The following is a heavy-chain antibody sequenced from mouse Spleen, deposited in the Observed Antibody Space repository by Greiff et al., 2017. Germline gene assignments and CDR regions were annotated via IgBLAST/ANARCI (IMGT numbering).Heavy chain of an antibody. V-gene: IGHV5-17*01. CDR1: GFIFSDYG. J-gene: IGHJ4*01. Sequence: EVKLVESGGGLVKPGGSLKLSCAASGFIFSDYGMHWVRQAPEKGLEWVAYISSGSSTIYYADTVKGRFTISRDNAKNTLFLQMTSLRSEDTAMYYCARLGPNYYYAMDYWGQGTSVTVSS. D-gene: IGHD4-1*01. CDR2: ISSGSSTI. CDR3: ARLGPNYYYAMDY.